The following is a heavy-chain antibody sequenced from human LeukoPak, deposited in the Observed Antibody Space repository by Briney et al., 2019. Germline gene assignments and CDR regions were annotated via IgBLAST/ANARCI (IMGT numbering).Heavy chain of an antibody. V-gene: IGHV4-39*01. CDR1: GGSISSSSYY. CDR3: ARLVTTSFGGVIVHPCDS. Sequence: SETLSLTCTVSGGSISSSSYYWGWIRQPRGKGLEWIGSIYYSGTTYYNPSLKSRVTISVDTSKNQFSLKLSSVTAADTALYYCARLVTTSFGGVIVHPCDSWGQGTLVTVSS. CDR2: IYYSGTT. D-gene: IGHD3-16*02. J-gene: IGHJ4*02.